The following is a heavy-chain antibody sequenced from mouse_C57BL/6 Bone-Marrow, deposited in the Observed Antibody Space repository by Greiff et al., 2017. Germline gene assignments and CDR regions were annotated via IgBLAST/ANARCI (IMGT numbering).Heavy chain of an antibody. CDR3: ARRDGPFAY. CDR2: IDPSDSYT. D-gene: IGHD2-3*01. J-gene: IGHJ3*01. CDR1: GYTFTSYW. Sequence: QVQLKQPGAELVRPGTSVKLSCKASGYTFTSYWMHWVKQRPGQGLEWIGVIDPSDSYTNYNQKFKGKATLTVDTSSSTAYMQLSSLTSEDSAVYYCARRDGPFAYWGQGTLVTVSA. V-gene: IGHV1-59*01.